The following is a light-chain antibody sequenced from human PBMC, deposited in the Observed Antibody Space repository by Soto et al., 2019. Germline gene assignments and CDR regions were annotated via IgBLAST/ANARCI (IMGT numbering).Light chain of an antibody. CDR2: GAT. Sequence: DIQMTQSPSSLSASVGDRVTITCRASQGIKNELGWYQQKSGLAPKRLIFGATTLQSGVPSRFSGSASGTDFSLIISSLQPEDFATYYCLQYNHYPPTFGQGTKVDLK. CDR1: QGIKNE. CDR3: LQYNHYPPT. J-gene: IGKJ1*01. V-gene: IGKV1-17*01.